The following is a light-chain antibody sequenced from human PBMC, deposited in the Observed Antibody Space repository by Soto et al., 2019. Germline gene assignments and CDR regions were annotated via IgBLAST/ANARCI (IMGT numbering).Light chain of an antibody. Sequence: EIVLTQSPATLSLSPGERATLSCRASQSVSSYLAWYQQKPGQGPRLLIYDASNRATGIPARFSGSGSGTDFTLTISSLEPEDFAVYYCQQRSNWPPYNFGQGTKLEIK. CDR3: QQRSNWPPYN. J-gene: IGKJ2*01. V-gene: IGKV3-11*01. CDR1: QSVSSY. CDR2: DAS.